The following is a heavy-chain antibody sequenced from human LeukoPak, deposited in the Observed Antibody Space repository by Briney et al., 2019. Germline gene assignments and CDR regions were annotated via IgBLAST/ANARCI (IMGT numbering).Heavy chain of an antibody. V-gene: IGHV1-69*04. D-gene: IGHD2-15*01. Sequence: GASVKVSCKASGGTFSSYAISWVRQAPGQGLEWMGRIIPILGIANYAQKFQGRVTMTTDTSTSTAYMELRSLRSDDTAVYYCARDTASGPCRNWGQGTLVTVSS. CDR3: ARDTASGPCRN. CDR1: GGTFSSYA. CDR2: IIPILGIA. J-gene: IGHJ4*02.